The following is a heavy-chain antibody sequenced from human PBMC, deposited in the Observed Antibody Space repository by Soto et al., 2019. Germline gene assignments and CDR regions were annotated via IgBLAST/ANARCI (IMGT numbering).Heavy chain of an antibody. V-gene: IGHV4-34*01. CDR2: INHSGST. CDR3: ARGVHCSGGSCYGVNAFDI. Sequence: SETLSLTCAVYGRSCSGYYRSWIRQPPGKGLEWIGEINHSGSTNYNPSLKSRVTISVDTSKNQFSLKLSSVTAADTAVYYCARGVHCSGGSCYGVNAFDIWGQGTMVTVSS. J-gene: IGHJ3*02. D-gene: IGHD2-15*01. CDR1: GRSCSGYY.